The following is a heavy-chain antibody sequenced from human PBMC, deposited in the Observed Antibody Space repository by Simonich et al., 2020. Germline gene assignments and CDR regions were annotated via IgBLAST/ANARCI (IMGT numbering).Heavy chain of an antibody. V-gene: IGHV3-30*07. CDR3: ARDHLDSGSYYFDY. J-gene: IGHJ4*02. CDR2: ISYDGSNK. Sequence: QVQLVESGGGVVQPGRSLRLSCAASGFTFSSYAMHWVRQAPVKGLEGVSVISYDGSNKYNADSVKGRFTISRDNSKNTLYLQMNSLRAEDTAVYYCARDHLDSGSYYFDYWGQGTLVTVSS. CDR1: GFTFSSYA. D-gene: IGHD1-26*01.